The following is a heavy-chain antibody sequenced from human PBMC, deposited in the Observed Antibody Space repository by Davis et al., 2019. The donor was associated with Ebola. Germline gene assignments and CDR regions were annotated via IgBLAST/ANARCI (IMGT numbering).Heavy chain of an antibody. J-gene: IGHJ6*02. V-gene: IGHV1-69*06. Sequence: SVKVSCKASGYTFTGYYMHWVRQAPGQGLEWMGGIIPIFGTANYAQKFQGRVTITADKSTSTAYMELSSLRSEDTAVYYCAKESIVVVVAAGGYYYYGMDVWGQGTTVTVSS. CDR3: AKESIVVVVAAGGYYYYGMDV. CDR2: IIPIFGTA. D-gene: IGHD2-15*01. CDR1: GYTFTGYY.